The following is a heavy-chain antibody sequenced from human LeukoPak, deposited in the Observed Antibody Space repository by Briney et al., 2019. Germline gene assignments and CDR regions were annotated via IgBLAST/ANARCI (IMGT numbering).Heavy chain of an antibody. V-gene: IGHV3-53*01. J-gene: IGHJ4*02. D-gene: IGHD3-22*01. CDR1: GFKFSDYG. CDR3: ARAAYDSNGYTANHDY. Sequence: GGSLRLSCAASGFKFSDYGMSWVRQAPGKGLEWVSVLYSDGSTYYADSVKGRFTISRDNSKNTLYLQMNNLRAEDTAVYYCARAAYDSNGYTANHDYWGQGTLVTVSS. CDR2: LYSDGST.